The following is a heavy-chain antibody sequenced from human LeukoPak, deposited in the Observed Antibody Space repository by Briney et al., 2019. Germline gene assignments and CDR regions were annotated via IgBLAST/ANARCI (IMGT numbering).Heavy chain of an antibody. D-gene: IGHD6-13*01. V-gene: IGHV3-23*01. J-gene: IGHJ6*02. CDR2: IIGSGGHT. CDR1: GFTFSSYA. Sequence: GGSLRLSCAASGFTFSSYAMSWVRQAPGKGLEWVSGIIGSGGHTYYADSVKGRFTISRDNSKNTLYLQMNSLRAEDTAVYYCARNSIAAAGTIYYGMDVWGQGTTVTVSS. CDR3: ARNSIAAAGTIYYGMDV.